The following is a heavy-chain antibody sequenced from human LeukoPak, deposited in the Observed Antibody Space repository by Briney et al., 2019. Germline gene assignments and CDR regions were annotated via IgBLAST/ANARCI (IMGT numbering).Heavy chain of an antibody. CDR3: AREVDTAMVTIDY. Sequence: SVKVSCKASGGTFSSYAISWVRQAPGQGLEWMGRIIPILGMANYAQKFQGRVTITADKSTSTAYMELSSLRSEDTAVYYCAREVDTAMVTIDYWGQGTLVTVSS. CDR1: GGTFSSYA. D-gene: IGHD5-18*01. CDR2: IIPILGMA. V-gene: IGHV1-69*04. J-gene: IGHJ4*02.